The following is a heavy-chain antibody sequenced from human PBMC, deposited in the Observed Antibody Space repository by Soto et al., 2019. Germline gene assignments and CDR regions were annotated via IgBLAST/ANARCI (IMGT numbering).Heavy chain of an antibody. CDR3: AREPTRRIAGTWLDYYYYYGMDV. J-gene: IGHJ6*02. Sequence: ASVKVSCKASGYTFTSYYMHWVRQAPGQGLEWMGIINPSGGSTSYAQKFQGRVTMTRDTSTSTVYMELSSLRSEDTAVYYCAREPTRRIAGTWLDYYYYYGMDVWGQGTTVTVSS. V-gene: IGHV1-46*01. CDR2: INPSGGST. D-gene: IGHD6-13*01. CDR1: GYTFTSYY.